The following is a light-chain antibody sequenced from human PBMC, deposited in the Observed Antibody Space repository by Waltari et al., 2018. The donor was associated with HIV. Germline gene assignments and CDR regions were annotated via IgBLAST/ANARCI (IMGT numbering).Light chain of an antibody. J-gene: IGKJ1*01. Sequence: DIQMTQSPSTLSASIGDRVTITCRVSQSIATSLAWYQQKPGKSPKLLIYRASNLETGVPPMFSGSGSGTEFSLTIHALQADDFATYYCQQSDGGSRTFGQGTTV. V-gene: IGKV1-5*03. CDR1: QSIATS. CDR2: RAS. CDR3: QQSDGGSRT.